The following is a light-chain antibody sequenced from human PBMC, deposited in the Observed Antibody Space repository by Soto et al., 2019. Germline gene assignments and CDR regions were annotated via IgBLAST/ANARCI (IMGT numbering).Light chain of an antibody. CDR2: DAS. J-gene: IGKJ1*01. Sequence: EIFLTQSPDTLSLSPGERATLTCRASQSVTNYIAWYQQRPGQAPRLLIYDASNRATGVPARFSGSRSGTDFNLTISDLEPADFGLYYCQQRLNWPPGFGQGTKVEIK. V-gene: IGKV3-11*01. CDR3: QQRLNWPPG. CDR1: QSVTNY.